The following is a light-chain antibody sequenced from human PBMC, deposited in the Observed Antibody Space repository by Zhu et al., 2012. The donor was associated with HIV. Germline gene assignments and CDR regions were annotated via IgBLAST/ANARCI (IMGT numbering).Light chain of an antibody. CDR1: RSVSSF. J-gene: IGKJ1*01. Sequence: IVLTQSPATLSLSPGERATVSCRASRSVSSFLAWYQQKPGQAPRLLIYGASSRATGIPDRFSGSGSGTDFTLTISRLEPEDFAVYYCQQYNYSPRTFGQGTKVEIK. CDR3: QQYNYSPRT. V-gene: IGKV3-20*01. CDR2: GAS.